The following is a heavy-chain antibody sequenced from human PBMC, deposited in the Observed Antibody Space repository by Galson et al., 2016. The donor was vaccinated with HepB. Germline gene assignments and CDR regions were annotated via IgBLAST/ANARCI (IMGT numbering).Heavy chain of an antibody. V-gene: IGHV3-21*01. D-gene: IGHD4-17*01. CDR1: GFTFSSYS. CDR3: ARKKHGVLDY. Sequence: SLRLSCAASGFTFSSYSMDWVRQAPGKGLEWVSSISSSSSYTYYADSVKGRFTISRDNAKNALYLQMNSLRADDTAVYFCARKKHGVLDYWGQGTLVTVSS. CDR2: ISSSSSYT. J-gene: IGHJ4*02.